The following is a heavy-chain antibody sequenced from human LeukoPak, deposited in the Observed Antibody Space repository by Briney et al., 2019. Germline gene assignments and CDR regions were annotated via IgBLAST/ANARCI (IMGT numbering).Heavy chain of an antibody. J-gene: IGHJ4*02. D-gene: IGHD2-2*01. V-gene: IGHV3-23*01. Sequence: HPGGSLRLSCAASGFTFSSYAMSWVRQAPGKGLEWVSVISGSGGSTYYADSVKGRFTISRDNSKNTLYLQMNSLRAEGTAVYYCAKVMAVVPAARGPGDYWGQGTLVTVSS. CDR1: GFTFSSYA. CDR2: ISGSGGST. CDR3: AKVMAVVPAARGPGDY.